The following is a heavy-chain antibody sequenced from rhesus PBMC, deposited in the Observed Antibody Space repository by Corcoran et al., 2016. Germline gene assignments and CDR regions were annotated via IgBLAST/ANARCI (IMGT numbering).Heavy chain of an antibody. CDR2: IYWNDSK. Sequence: QVSLKESGPALVKPTQTLTLTCPFSGFSISTSGTGVGWIRPPPGTALEWLASIYWNDSKYYSTSLKSRLTISKDTSKNQVVLTMTNMDPVDTATYYCARVSSSGWPKGRFDYWGQGVLVTVSS. D-gene: IGHD6-31*01. J-gene: IGHJ4*01. CDR3: ARVSSSGWPKGRFDY. CDR1: GFSISTSGTG. V-gene: IGHV2-95*01.